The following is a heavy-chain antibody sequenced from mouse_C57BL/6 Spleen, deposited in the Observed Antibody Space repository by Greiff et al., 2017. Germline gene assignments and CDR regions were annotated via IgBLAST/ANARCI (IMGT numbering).Heavy chain of an antibody. D-gene: IGHD1-1*01. J-gene: IGHJ4*01. V-gene: IGHV1-47*01. CDR2: FHPYNDDT. CDR3: ARGYYGSSWAMDY. CDR1: GYTFTTYP. Sequence: VQVVESGAELVKPGASVKMSCKASGYTFTTYPIEWMKQNHGKSLEWIGNFHPYNDDTKYNEKFKGKDTLTVEKSSSTVYLELSRLTSDDSAVYYCARGYYGSSWAMDYWGQGTSVTVSS.